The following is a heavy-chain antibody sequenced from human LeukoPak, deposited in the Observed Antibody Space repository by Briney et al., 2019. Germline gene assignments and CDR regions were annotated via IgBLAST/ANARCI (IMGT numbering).Heavy chain of an antibody. J-gene: IGHJ6*03. D-gene: IGHD3-10*01. Sequence: SETLSLTCAVYGGSFSGYYWTWIRQPPGKGLEWIGEINHSGSPNYNPSLKSRVTISVDTSKKQFSLKLSSVTAADTAVYYCARDIGTIYYDYYYMDVWGKGTTVTVSS. CDR3: ARDIGTIYYDYYYMDV. CDR2: INHSGSP. CDR1: GGSFSGYY. V-gene: IGHV4-34*01.